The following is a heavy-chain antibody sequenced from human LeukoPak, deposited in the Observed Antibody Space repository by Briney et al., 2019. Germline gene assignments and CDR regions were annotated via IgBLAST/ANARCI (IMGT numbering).Heavy chain of an antibody. D-gene: IGHD5-18*01. Sequence: GGSLRLSCAASGFTVTSYGMHWVRQAPGKGLEWVAVISYDGSNKYYADSVKGRFTISRDNSKNTLYLQMNSLRAEDTAVYYCARDKLWIQLWPYQFDYWGQGTLVTVSS. J-gene: IGHJ4*02. CDR3: ARDKLWIQLWPYQFDY. CDR2: ISYDGSNK. V-gene: IGHV3-30*19. CDR1: GFTVTSYG.